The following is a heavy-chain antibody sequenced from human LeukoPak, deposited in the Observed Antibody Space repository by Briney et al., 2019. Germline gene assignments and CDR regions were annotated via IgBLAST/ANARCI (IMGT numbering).Heavy chain of an antibody. D-gene: IGHD3-9*01. CDR3: ARAILTGTDAFDI. CDR2: INPNSGGT. J-gene: IGHJ3*02. V-gene: IGHV1-2*02. Sequence: ASVKVSCKASGYTFTGYYMHWVRQAPGQGLKWMGWINPNSGGTNYAQKFQGRVTMTRDTSISTAYMELSRLRSDDTAVYYCARAILTGTDAFDIWGQGTMVTVSS. CDR1: GYTFTGYY.